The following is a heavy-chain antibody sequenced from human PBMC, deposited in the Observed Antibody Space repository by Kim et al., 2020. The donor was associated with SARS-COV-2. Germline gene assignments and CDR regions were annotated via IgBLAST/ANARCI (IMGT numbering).Heavy chain of an antibody. CDR1: GGSISSSSYY. J-gene: IGHJ4*02. Sequence: SETLSLTCTVSGGSISSSSYYCGWIRQPPGKGLEWIGSIYYSGSTYYNPSLSRRVTISVEASKNQSSLKLSSVAAAETAVYYCARPGGVTTLFDYWGQGTLLTVSS. V-gene: IGHV4-39*01. D-gene: IGHD4-4*01. CDR3: ARPGGVTTLFDY. CDR2: IYYSGST.